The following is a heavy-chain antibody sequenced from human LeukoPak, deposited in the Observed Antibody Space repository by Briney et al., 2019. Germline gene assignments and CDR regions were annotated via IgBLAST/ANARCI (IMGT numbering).Heavy chain of an antibody. Sequence: TGGSLRLSCAASGFTFSSYGMHWVRQAPGKGLERVAVISYDGSNKYYADSVKGRFTISRDNSKNTLYLQMNSLRAEDTAVYYCAKDQISYAPTTSGFDPWGQGTLVTVSS. J-gene: IGHJ5*02. D-gene: IGHD2-8*01. CDR2: ISYDGSNK. CDR3: AKDQISYAPTTSGFDP. CDR1: GFTFSSYG. V-gene: IGHV3-30*18.